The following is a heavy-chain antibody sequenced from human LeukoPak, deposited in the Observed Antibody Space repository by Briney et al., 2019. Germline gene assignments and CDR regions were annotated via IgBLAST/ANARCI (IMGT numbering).Heavy chain of an antibody. J-gene: IGHJ4*02. CDR3: ARWRITGAASRFHY. V-gene: IGHV3-11*01. D-gene: IGHD6-13*01. CDR2: INSRSTTN. CDR1: GFSFSDYY. Sequence: GGSLRLSCAASGFSFSDYYMDWIRQAPGKGLEWISHINSRSTTNYYADSEKGRFTISSNNGKNLLYLQKDRRTADDTALYYCARWRITGAASRFHYWGQGTMVTVSS.